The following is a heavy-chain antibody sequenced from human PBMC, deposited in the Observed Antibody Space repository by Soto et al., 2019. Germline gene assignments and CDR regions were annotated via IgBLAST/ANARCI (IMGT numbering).Heavy chain of an antibody. J-gene: IGHJ3*02. CDR2: IYYSGST. CDR1: GGSISSYY. V-gene: IGHV4-59*01. Sequence: QVQLQESGPGLVKPSETLSLTCTVSGGSISSYYWSWIRQPPGKGLEWIGYIYYSGSTNYNPSLKSRVTISVDTSKNQFSLKLSSVTAADTAVYYCARVRTYYYDSSGHTGAFDIWGQGTMVTVSS. CDR3: ARVRTYYYDSSGHTGAFDI. D-gene: IGHD3-22*01.